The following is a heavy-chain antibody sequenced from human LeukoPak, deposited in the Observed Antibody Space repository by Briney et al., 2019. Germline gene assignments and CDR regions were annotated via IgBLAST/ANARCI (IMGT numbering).Heavy chain of an antibody. D-gene: IGHD4-17*01. CDR3: ARDQYGDYDNWFDP. V-gene: IGHV3-30*04. CDR1: GFTFSSYA. CDR2: ISYDGSNK. J-gene: IGHJ5*02. Sequence: GGSLRLSCAASGFTFSSYAMHWVRQAPGKGLEWVAVISYDGSNKYYADSVKGRFTISRDNSENTLYLQMNSLRAEDTAVYYCARDQYGDYDNWFDPWGQGTLVTVSS.